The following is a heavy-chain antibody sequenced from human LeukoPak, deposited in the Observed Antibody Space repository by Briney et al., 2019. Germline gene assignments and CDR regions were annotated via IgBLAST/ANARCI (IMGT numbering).Heavy chain of an antibody. D-gene: IGHD7-27*01. CDR3: TGRGDEGVDY. Sequence: PGGSLKLSCAASGFTFSGSAMHWVRQASGKGLEWVGRIRNKANNYATAYDESVKGRFTISRDDSKNTAYLQMNSLKTEDTAVYYCTGRGDEGVDYWGQGTPVTVSS. CDR2: IRNKANNYAT. V-gene: IGHV3-73*01. J-gene: IGHJ4*02. CDR1: GFTFSGSA.